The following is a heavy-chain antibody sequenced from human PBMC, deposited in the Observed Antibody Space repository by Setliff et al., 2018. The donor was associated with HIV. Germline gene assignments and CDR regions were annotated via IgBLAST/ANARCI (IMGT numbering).Heavy chain of an antibody. Sequence: ASVKVSCKASGYTFTSYAMHWVRQAPGQRLEWMGWINAGNGNTNYAQKLQGRVTMTTDTSTTTTYMELTSLRADDTAVYYCVRVGPWYYARSGYLASWDYWGQGTLVTVSS. CDR1: GYTFTSYA. V-gene: IGHV1-3*01. CDR3: VRVGPWYYARSGYLASWDY. CDR2: INAGNGNT. D-gene: IGHD3-22*01. J-gene: IGHJ4*02.